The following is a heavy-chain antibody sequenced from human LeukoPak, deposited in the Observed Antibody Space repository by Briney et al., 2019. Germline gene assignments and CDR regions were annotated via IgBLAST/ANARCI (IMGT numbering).Heavy chain of an antibody. CDR2: IYYSGGT. Sequence: SETLSLTCTVSGGSITSSNNYWGWIRQPPGQGLEWIGSIYYSGGTYCNPSLKSRVTVSVDTSKNQFSLKLSSVTAADTAVYYCARHSGYARYYYYYDMDVWGQGTTVTVSS. CDR3: ARHSGYARYYYYYDMDV. J-gene: IGHJ6*02. D-gene: IGHD5-12*01. V-gene: IGHV4-39*01. CDR1: GGSITSSNNY.